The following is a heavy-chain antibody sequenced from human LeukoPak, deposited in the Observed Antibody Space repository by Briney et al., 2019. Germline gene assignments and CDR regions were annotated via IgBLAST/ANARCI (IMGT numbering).Heavy chain of an antibody. CDR2: IGPGGDI. J-gene: IGHJ4*02. Sequence: GGSLRLSCAASGFSFTAYSMNWVRPAPGRGLEWISYIGPGGDIYYADSVTGRFTVSRDTAKNSLYLQMNGLRVEDTAVYYCARRFDSWGQGTLVTVSS. CDR3: ARRFDS. V-gene: IGHV3-48*01. CDR1: GFSFTAYS.